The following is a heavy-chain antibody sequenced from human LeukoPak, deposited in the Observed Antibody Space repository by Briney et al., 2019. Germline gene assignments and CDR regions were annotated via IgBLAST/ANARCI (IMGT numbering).Heavy chain of an antibody. CDR1: GGSISSYY. J-gene: IGHJ4*02. Sequence: PSETLSLTCTVSGGSISSYYWSWIRQPPGKGLEWIGYIYYSGSTNYNPSLKGRVTISVDTSKNQFSLKLSSVTAADTAVYYRARGSSIAAAGVAAPDYWGQGTLVTVSS. CDR2: IYYSGST. D-gene: IGHD6-13*01. V-gene: IGHV4-59*01. CDR3: ARGSSIAAAGVAAPDY.